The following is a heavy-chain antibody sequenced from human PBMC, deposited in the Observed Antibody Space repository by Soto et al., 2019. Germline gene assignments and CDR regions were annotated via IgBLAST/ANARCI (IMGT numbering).Heavy chain of an antibody. CDR1: GGSISSGGYS. Sequence: SETLSLTDAVSGGSISSGGYSWSWIRQPPVKGLEWIGYIYHSGSTYYNPSLKSRVTISVDRSKNQFSLKLSSVTAADTAVYYCARGPHCSGGSCYSRRPGAFDIWGQGTMVTVSS. CDR3: ARGPHCSGGSCYSRRPGAFDI. J-gene: IGHJ3*02. D-gene: IGHD2-15*01. V-gene: IGHV4-30-2*01. CDR2: IYHSGST.